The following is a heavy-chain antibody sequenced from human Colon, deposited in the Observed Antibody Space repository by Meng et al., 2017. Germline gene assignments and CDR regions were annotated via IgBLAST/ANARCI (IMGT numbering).Heavy chain of an antibody. D-gene: IGHD1-26*01. CDR1: GASVSSGNHY. Sequence: LTEWDAGLLRPSETLSLNCTVSGASVSSGNHYWSWLRQRPGKGLEYIAYVDYSGSTHYNPSLKSRVTMSVDTCKKQLSLTLSSVTVAGTAVYYCAGGPWEFDYWGQGTLVTVSS. CDR3: AGGPWEFDY. CDR2: VDYSGST. J-gene: IGHJ4*02. V-gene: IGHV4-61*01.